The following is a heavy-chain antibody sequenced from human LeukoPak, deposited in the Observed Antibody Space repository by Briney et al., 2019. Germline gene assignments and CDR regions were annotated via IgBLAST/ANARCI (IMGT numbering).Heavy chain of an antibody. CDR2: IRYDGSNK. CDR1: GFTFSSYG. V-gene: IGHV3-30*02. D-gene: IGHD3-3*01. J-gene: IGHJ3*02. CDR3: AKAKGITIFGVVHDAFDT. Sequence: GGSLRLSCAASGFTFSSYGMHWVRQAPGKGLEWVAFIRYDGSNKYYADSVKGRFTISRDNSKNTLYLQMNSLRAEDTAVYYCAKAKGITIFGVVHDAFDTWGQGTMVTVSS.